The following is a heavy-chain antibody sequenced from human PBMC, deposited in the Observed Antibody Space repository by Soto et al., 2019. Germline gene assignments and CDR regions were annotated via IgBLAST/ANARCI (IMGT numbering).Heavy chain of an antibody. CDR3: ARGGTYSYATVGPFDY. J-gene: IGHJ4*02. D-gene: IGHD5-18*01. CDR1: GFTFDDYA. Sequence: EVQLVESGGGLVQPGRSLRLSCAASGFTFDDYAMHWVRQAPGKGLEWVSGISWNSGSIGYADSVKGRFTISRDNAKXXXXLQMNSLRAEDTALYYCARGGTYSYATVGPFDYWGQGTLVTVSS. CDR2: ISWNSGSI. V-gene: IGHV3-9*01.